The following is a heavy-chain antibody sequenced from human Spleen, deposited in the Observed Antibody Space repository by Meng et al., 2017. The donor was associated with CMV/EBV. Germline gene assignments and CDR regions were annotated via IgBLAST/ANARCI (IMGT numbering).Heavy chain of an antibody. Sequence: SGLPFSTYSMHWVRQAPGKGLEWVAVISYDGSNKYYADSVKGRFIISRDNSKNTLHLQMNSLRAEDTAVYYCASTVERGIIAARPFDYWGQGTLVTVSS. J-gene: IGHJ4*02. V-gene: IGHV3-30*04. CDR2: ISYDGSNK. CDR1: GLPFSTYS. CDR3: ASTVERGIIAARPFDY. D-gene: IGHD6-6*01.